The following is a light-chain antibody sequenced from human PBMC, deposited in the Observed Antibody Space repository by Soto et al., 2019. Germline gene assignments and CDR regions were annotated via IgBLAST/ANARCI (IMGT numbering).Light chain of an antibody. CDR3: QHRSNWLA. CDR1: QSVSSY. V-gene: IGKV3-11*01. CDR2: DAS. J-gene: IGKJ4*01. Sequence: EIVLTQSPATLSLSPGERATLSCRASQSVSSYLAWYQQKPGQAPRLLIYDASNRATGIPARFSGSGSGTVFTLTITRLETEDFAVYYCQHRSNWLAFGGGTKVEIK.